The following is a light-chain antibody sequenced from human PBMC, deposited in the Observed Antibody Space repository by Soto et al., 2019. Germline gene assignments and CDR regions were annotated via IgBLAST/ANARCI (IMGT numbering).Light chain of an antibody. V-gene: IGKV1-13*02. CDR2: DVS. CDR3: QQFNSYPIT. Sequence: AIQLTQSPSSLSASVEDRVTITCRASQDIRGALAWYQQKPGKAPKILIYDVSTLESGVPSRFSGSSSGTDYTLTISSLQPVDFATYYCQQFNSYPITFGQGTRLEIK. CDR1: QDIRGA. J-gene: IGKJ5*01.